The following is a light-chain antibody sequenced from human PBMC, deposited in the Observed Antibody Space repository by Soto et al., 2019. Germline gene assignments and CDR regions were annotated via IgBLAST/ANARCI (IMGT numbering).Light chain of an antibody. V-gene: IGKV1-5*03. CDR2: KAS. J-gene: IGKJ1*01. CDR1: QTISSW. CDR3: QHYNSYSEA. Sequence: DIQMTQSPSTLSGSVGDRVTITCRASQTISSWWAWYQQKPGKAPTLLIYKASTLKSGVPSRFSGSGSGTEFTLTISSLQPDDFATYYCQHYNSYSEAFGQGTKVDIK.